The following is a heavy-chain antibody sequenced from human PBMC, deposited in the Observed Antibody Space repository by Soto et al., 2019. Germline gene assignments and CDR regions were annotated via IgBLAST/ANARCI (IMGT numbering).Heavy chain of an antibody. Sequence: AGGSLRLSCAASEFTFSSYGMHWVRQAPGKGLEWVSYISSSSSTIYYADSVKGRFTISRDNAKNSLYLQMNSLRDEDTAVYYCARDRIRRSGYTYYYGMDVWGQGTTVTVSS. D-gene: IGHD3-22*01. V-gene: IGHV3-48*02. J-gene: IGHJ6*02. CDR1: EFTFSSYG. CDR2: ISSSSSTI. CDR3: ARDRIRRSGYTYYYGMDV.